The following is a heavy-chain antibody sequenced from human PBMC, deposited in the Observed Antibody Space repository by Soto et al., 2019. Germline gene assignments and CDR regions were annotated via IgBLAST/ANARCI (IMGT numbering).Heavy chain of an antibody. V-gene: IGHV1-18*01. CDR3: ARDRGLGDSNYFDY. CDR1: GYTFTSYA. D-gene: IGHD3-10*01. CDR2: ISAYNGNT. Sequence: ASVKVSCKASGYTFTSYAMHWVRQAPGQGLEWMGWISAYNGNTNYAQKLQGRVTMTTDTSTSTAYMELRSLRSDDTAVYYCARDRGLGDSNYFDYWGQGTLVTVSS. J-gene: IGHJ4*02.